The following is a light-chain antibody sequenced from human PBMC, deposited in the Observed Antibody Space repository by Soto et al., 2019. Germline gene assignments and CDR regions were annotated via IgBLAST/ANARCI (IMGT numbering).Light chain of an antibody. J-gene: IGKJ2*01. CDR3: QQYNNWPYT. Sequence: IVMPQSLATLPVSPGERATLSCRATQRVSTNLAWYQQKPGQAPRLLIYAASSRATGVPARCSGSGSGTEFTLTISSLQSEDFALYYCQQYNNWPYTFGQGTRLEVK. CDR1: QRVSTN. CDR2: AAS. V-gene: IGKV3-15*01.